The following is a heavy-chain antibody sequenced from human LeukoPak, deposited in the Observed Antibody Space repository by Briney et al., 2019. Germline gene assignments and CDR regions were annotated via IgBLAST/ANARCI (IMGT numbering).Heavy chain of an antibody. CDR2: ISSSSSTI. V-gene: IGHV3-48*02. CDR3: ARDPNNPTHSSGWYYYGMDV. D-gene: IGHD6-19*01. CDR1: GFTLSSYS. Sequence: GGSLRLSCAASGFTLSSYSMNWVRQAPGKGLEWVSYISSSSSTIYYADSVKGRFTISRDNAKNSLYLQMNSLRDEDTAVYYCARDPNNPTHSSGWYYYGMDVWGQGTTVTVSS. J-gene: IGHJ6*02.